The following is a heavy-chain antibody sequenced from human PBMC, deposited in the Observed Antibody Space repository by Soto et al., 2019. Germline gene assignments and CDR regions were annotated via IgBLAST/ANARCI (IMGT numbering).Heavy chain of an antibody. CDR1: GFTFSSYG. V-gene: IGHV3-33*01. CDR2: IWYDGSNK. J-gene: IGHJ4*02. Sequence: QVQLVESGGGVVQPGRSLRLSCAASGFTFSSYGMHWVRQAPGKGLEWVAVIWYDGSNKYYADSVKGRFTISRDNSNNTLYLQMISLRAKDTAVYYCARDLRTGVYYFDYWGQGTLVTVSS. CDR3: ARDLRTGVYYFDY. D-gene: IGHD1-1*01.